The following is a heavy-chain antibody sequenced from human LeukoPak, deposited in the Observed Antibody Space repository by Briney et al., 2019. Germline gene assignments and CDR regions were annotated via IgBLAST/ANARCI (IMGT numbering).Heavy chain of an antibody. J-gene: IGHJ4*02. CDR1: GYTFIIYY. CDR3: ARKAPAARITGTTWGGYFEH. Sequence: ASVTVSCTASGYTFIIYYMHWGRQAPGQGIGWMGIINTTGDGTTYAQKFQGRVTMTRDTSTSTVYMELSSLSSEDTAVYYCARKAPAARITGTTWGGYFEHWGQGTLVTVSS. D-gene: IGHD1-14*01. V-gene: IGHV1-46*01. CDR2: INTTGDGT.